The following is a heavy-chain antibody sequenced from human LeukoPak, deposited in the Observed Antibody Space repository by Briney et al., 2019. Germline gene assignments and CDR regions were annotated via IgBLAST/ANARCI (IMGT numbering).Heavy chain of an antibody. CDR3: ARGGSWLDH. CDR2: IYTSGST. V-gene: IGHV4-4*07. CDR1: CIGKGN. Sequence: CIGKGNWVGIRGPRVNELEWIGRIYTSGSTNYNPSLKSRVTMSVDTSKNQFSLKLSSVTAADTAVYYCARGGSWLDHWGQGTLVTVSS. J-gene: IGHJ4*02. D-gene: IGHD6-13*01.